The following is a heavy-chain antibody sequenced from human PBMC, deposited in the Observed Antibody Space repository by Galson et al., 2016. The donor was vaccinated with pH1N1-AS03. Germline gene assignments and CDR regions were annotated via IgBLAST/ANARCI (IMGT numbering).Heavy chain of an antibody. J-gene: IGHJ4*02. CDR2: IYTSGST. V-gene: IGHV4-61*02. D-gene: IGHD3-3*01. Sequence: TLSLTCTVSGASISSGSYYWSWIRQPAGKGLECIGRIYTSGSTYYNPSLKSRVTISVDTSKNQSSLTLSSLAAADTAMYYCARFTMGAFDYWGPGTLVTVSS. CDR3: ARFTMGAFDY. CDR1: GASISSGSYY.